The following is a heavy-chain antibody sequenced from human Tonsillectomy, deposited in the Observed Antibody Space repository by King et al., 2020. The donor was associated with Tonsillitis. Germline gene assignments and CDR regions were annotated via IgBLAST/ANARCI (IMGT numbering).Heavy chain of an antibody. CDR2: ISWNSGSI. V-gene: IGHV3-9*01. Sequence: VQLVESGGGLVQPGRSLRLSCAASGFTFDDYAMHWVRQAPGKGLEWVSGISWNSGSIDYADSVKGRFTFSRDNAKNSLYLQMNSLRAEDTALYYCAKDRQYHLPSPSWYFDLWGRGTLVTVSS. D-gene: IGHD2-2*01. CDR1: GFTFDDYA. CDR3: AKDRQYHLPSPSWYFDL. J-gene: IGHJ2*01.